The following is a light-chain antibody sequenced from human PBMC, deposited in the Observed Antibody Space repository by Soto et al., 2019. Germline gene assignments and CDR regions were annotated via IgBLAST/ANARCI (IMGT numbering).Light chain of an antibody. CDR1: SSDVGGYNY. J-gene: IGLJ2*01. CDR2: DVS. V-gene: IGLV2-11*01. CDR3: CSYAGSYVV. Sequence: QSVLTQPRSVSGSPGQSVTISCTGTSSDVGGYNYVSWYQQHPGKAPKLMIYDVSKRPSGVPDRFSGSKSGNTASLTISWLQAEDEADYYCCSYAGSYVVFGGGTKVTVL.